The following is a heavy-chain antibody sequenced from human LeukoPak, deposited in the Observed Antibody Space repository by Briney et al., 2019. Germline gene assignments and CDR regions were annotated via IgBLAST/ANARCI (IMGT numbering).Heavy chain of an antibody. Sequence: PGGSLRLSCAASGFTFRSYAMHWVRQAPGKGLEWVAVISYDAINKYYADSVKGRFTISRDNSKNTLYLQVNSLRAEDTAVYYCAKSSGSSGWYPFDYWGQGTLVTVSS. CDR3: AKSSGSSGWYPFDY. CDR2: ISYDAINK. CDR1: GFTFRSYA. D-gene: IGHD6-19*01. V-gene: IGHV3-30*18. J-gene: IGHJ4*02.